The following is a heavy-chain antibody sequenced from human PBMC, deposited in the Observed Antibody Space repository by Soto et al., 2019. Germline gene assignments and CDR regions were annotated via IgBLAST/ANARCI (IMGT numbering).Heavy chain of an antibody. D-gene: IGHD4-17*01. V-gene: IGHV1-46*01. Sequence: ASVKVSCKASGHTFTSYYMHWVRQAPGQGLEWMGIINPSGGSTSYAQKFQGRVTMTRDTSTSTVYMELSSLRSEDTAVYYCALPLVGDYAFDIWGQGTMVTVSS. CDR2: INPSGGST. J-gene: IGHJ3*02. CDR1: GHTFTSYY. CDR3: ALPLVGDYAFDI.